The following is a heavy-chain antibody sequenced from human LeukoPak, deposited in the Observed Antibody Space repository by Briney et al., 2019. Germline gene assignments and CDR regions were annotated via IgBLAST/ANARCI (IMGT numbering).Heavy chain of an antibody. CDR3: ARDKAGYDSSGAVDY. CDR2: ISSSSSYT. Sequence: GGSLRLSCAASGFTFSDYYMSWTRQAPGKGLEWVSYISSSSSYTNYADSVKGRFTISRDNAKNSLYLQMNSLRAEDTAVYYCARDKAGYDSSGAVDYWGQGTLVTVSS. J-gene: IGHJ4*02. D-gene: IGHD3-22*01. CDR1: GFTFSDYY. V-gene: IGHV3-11*05.